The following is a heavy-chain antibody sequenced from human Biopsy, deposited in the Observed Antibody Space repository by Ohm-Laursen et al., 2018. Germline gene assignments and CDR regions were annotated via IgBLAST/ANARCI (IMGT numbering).Heavy chain of an antibody. J-gene: IGHJ4*02. D-gene: IGHD1-26*01. CDR3: VRGTGSQYFDY. V-gene: IGHV1-18*01. CDR2: ISGYNGNT. CDR1: GYFFSSYG. Sequence: ASVKVSCKASGYFFSSYGLNWVRQAPGQGLEWLGRISGYNGNTNYAQKFQGRVTMTIDSSASTAYLELRSLRSDDTAFYYCVRGTGSQYFDYWGQGTLVTVSS.